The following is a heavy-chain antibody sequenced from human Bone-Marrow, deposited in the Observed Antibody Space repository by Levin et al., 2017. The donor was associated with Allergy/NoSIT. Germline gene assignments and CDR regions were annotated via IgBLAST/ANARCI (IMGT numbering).Heavy chain of an antibody. D-gene: IGHD6-13*01. CDR1: GYTFTGYY. CDR2: INPNSGGT. V-gene: IGHV1-2*02. CDR3: ASIGAYSSSWYEESYYYYGMDV. J-gene: IGHJ6*02. Sequence: ASVKVSCKASGYTFTGYYMHWVRQAPGQGLEWMGWINPNSGGTNYAQKFQGRVTMTRDTSISTAYMELSRLRSDDTAVYYCASIGAYSSSWYEESYYYYGMDVWGQGTTVTVSS.